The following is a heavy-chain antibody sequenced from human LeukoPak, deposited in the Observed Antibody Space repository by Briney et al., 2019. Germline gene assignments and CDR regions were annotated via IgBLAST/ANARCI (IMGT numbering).Heavy chain of an antibody. CDR1: GYTFTSYA. V-gene: IGHV1-3*01. D-gene: IGHD6-19*01. J-gene: IGHJ5*02. CDR3: ARDLVAVAGTFGLGWFDP. CDR2: INAGNGNT. Sequence: ASVKVSCKASGYTFTSYAMHWVRQAPGQRLEWMGWINAGNGNTKCSQKFQGRVTITRDTSASTAYMELSSLRSEDTAVYYCARDLVAVAGTFGLGWFDPWGQGTLVTVSS.